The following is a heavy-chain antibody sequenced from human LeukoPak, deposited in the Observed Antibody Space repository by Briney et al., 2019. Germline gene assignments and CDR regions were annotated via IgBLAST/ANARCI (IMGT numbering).Heavy chain of an antibody. CDR1: GFTFSNAW. V-gene: IGHV3-15*01. Sequence: GGSLRLSCAASGFTFSNAWMNWVRQAPGKGLEWVGRIKSKTDGGTIDYAAPVKGRFTISRDDSKNTLYLQMNSLKTEDTAVYSCTTQTYYYDSSGYSTTWYFDYWGQGTLVTVSS. CDR2: IKSKTDGGTI. CDR3: TTQTYYYDSSGYSTTWYFDY. J-gene: IGHJ4*02. D-gene: IGHD3-22*01.